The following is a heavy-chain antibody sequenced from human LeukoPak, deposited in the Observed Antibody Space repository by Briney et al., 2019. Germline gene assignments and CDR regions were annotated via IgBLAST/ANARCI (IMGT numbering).Heavy chain of an antibody. Sequence: SETLSLTCTVSGGSISSYYWGWIRQPPGKGLEWIGSMYHSGNTYYNPSLKSRVTISVDRSKIQFSLKLSSVTAADTAVYYCAREGIAASARTSWFDPWGQGILVTVSS. CDR1: GGSISSYY. D-gene: IGHD6-13*01. V-gene: IGHV4-38-2*02. CDR2: MYHSGNT. CDR3: AREGIAASARTSWFDP. J-gene: IGHJ5*02.